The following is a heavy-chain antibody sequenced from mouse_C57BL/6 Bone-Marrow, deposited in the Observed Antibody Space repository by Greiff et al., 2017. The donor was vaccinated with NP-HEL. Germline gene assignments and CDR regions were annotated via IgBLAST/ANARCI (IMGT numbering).Heavy chain of an antibody. J-gene: IGHJ3*01. D-gene: IGHD1-1*01. CDR1: GYTFTSYW. CDR2: IHPNSGST. V-gene: IGHV1-64*01. Sequence: VQLQQPGAELVKPGASVKLSCKASGYTFTSYWMHWVKQRPGQGLEWIGMIHPNSGSTNYNEKFKSKATLTVDKSSSTAYMQLSSLTSEDSAVYYCARSPHYYGTAWFAYWGQGTLVTVSA. CDR3: ARSPHYYGTAWFAY.